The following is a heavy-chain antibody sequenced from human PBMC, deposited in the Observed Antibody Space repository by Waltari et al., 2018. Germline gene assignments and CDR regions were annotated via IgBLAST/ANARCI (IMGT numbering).Heavy chain of an antibody. CDR1: GGTFSSYT. CDR2: IIPILGIA. Sequence: QVQLVQSGAEVKKPGSSVKVSCTASGGTFSSYTISWVRQAAGQGLEWMGRIIPILGIANYAQKFQGRVTITADKSTSTAYMELSSLRSEDTAVYYCARTQRITIFGVVIFGWFDPWGQGTLVTVSS. CDR3: ARTQRITIFGVVIFGWFDP. J-gene: IGHJ5*02. D-gene: IGHD3-3*01. V-gene: IGHV1-69*02.